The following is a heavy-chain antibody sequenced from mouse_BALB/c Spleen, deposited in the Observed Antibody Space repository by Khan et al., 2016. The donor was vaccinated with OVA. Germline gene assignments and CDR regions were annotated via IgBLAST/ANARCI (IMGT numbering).Heavy chain of an antibody. V-gene: IGHV5-9-1*01. CDR1: GFTFSSFV. J-gene: IGHJ3*01. D-gene: IGHD2-1*01. CDR2: ISSAATYT. CDR3: ANGNYGWFAY. Sequence: EVELVESGGVLLEPGGSLKLSCAASGFTFSSFVMSWVRPTPEKRLEWVATISSAATYTYYPDSVKGRFTISRDHAKNTLYLHMHSLRYDDTGIYYSANGNYGWFAYWGQGTLVTVST.